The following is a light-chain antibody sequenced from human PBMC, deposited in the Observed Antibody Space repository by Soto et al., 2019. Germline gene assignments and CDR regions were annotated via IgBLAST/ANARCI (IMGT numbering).Light chain of an antibody. CDR3: QQYNSWPPLT. J-gene: IGKJ4*01. Sequence: EIVMTQSPATLSVSPGERATLSCRASQSVSINLAWYQQKPGQTPRLLIYGASTRATGIPARFSGSGSGTECTLTISSLQSEDFAVYYCQQYNSWPPLTFGGGTKVEIK. CDR2: GAS. CDR1: QSVSIN. V-gene: IGKV3-15*01.